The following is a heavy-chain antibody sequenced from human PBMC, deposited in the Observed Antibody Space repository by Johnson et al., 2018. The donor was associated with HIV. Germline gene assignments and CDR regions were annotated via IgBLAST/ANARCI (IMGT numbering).Heavy chain of an antibody. Sequence: VQLVESGGGLVQPGGSLRLSCEASGFIFRNYWMNWVRQSPGKGLVWVARIYSDGTDTAYANSVRGRFTISRDNTKRTLYLQMNRLRAEDTAVYYCALSTSWSIAFDIWGQGTMVTVSS. V-gene: IGHV3-74*03. CDR3: ALSTSWSIAFDI. CDR1: GFIFRNYW. D-gene: IGHD6-13*01. CDR2: IYSDGTDT. J-gene: IGHJ3*02.